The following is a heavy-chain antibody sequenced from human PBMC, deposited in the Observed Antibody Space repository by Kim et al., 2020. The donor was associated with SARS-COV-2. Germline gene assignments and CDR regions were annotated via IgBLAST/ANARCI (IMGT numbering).Heavy chain of an antibody. CDR1: GFTFSSYA. J-gene: IGHJ4*02. CDR2: ISGSGGST. V-gene: IGHV3-23*01. Sequence: GGSLRLSCAASGFTFSSYAMSWVRQAPGKGLEWVSAISGSGGSTYYADSVKGRFTISRDNSKNTLYLQMNSLRAEDTAVYYCAKSRGGGILVGSSTLYYFDYWGQGTLVTVSS. CDR3: AKSRGGGILVGSSTLYYFDY. D-gene: IGHD6-13*01.